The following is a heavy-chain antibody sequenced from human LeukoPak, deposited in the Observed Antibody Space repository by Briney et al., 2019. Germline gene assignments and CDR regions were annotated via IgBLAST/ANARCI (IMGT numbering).Heavy chain of an antibody. CDR2: IYPGDSGP. J-gene: IGHJ3*01. D-gene: IGHD1-26*01. CDR1: GSRFTSYC. CDR3: GMSGDRVPLQNDVFDY. Sequence: RGEPLQISCKVSGSRFTSYCIGGARPLPGKGLEWMGIIYPGDSGPTYSPSFQGQVTISVDKSINTSYLQWSSLQASDTAMYYCGMSGDRVPLQNDVFDYWGQGTMVTVS. V-gene: IGHV5-51*01.